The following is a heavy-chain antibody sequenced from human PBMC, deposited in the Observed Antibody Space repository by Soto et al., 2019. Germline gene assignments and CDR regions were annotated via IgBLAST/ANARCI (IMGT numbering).Heavy chain of an antibody. CDR2: INPSGDFT. V-gene: IGHV1-46*01. CDR3: ARDNSNMVRGVPFWWFDP. Sequence: ASVKVSCKASGFSFSIYWMHWVRQAPGQGLEWMGLINPSGDFTICAQKFQGRLTMTRDTSTTTVYMELSSLRFEDTAVYYCARDNSNMVRGVPFWWFDPWGQGSLVTVSS. D-gene: IGHD3-10*01. CDR1: GFSFSIYW. J-gene: IGHJ5*02.